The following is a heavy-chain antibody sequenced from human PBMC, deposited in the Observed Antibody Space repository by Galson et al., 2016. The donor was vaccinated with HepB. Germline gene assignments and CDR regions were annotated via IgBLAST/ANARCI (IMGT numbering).Heavy chain of an antibody. CDR2: IHTGGST. CDR3: ALGTGIGWYGAD. Sequence: SLRLSCAVSGFTVSSKYMSWVRQAPGKGLEWVSVIHTGGSTYYADSVKGRFTISRDNSKNTLYLQMNSLRAEDTAVYYCALGTGIGWYGADWGRGTLVTVSS. J-gene: IGHJ4*02. D-gene: IGHD6-19*01. CDR1: GFTVSSKY. V-gene: IGHV3-53*01.